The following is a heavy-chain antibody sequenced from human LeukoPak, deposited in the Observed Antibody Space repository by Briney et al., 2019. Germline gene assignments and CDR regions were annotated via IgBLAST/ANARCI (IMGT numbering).Heavy chain of an antibody. J-gene: IGHJ4*02. Sequence: GGSLRLSCAASGFTVSSNYMSWVRQAPGKGLEWVSVIYSGGSTYYADSVKGRFTISRDNSKNTLYLQMDSLRAEDTAVYYCARDRITGTSDYWGQGTLVTVSS. D-gene: IGHD1-7*01. CDR2: IYSGGST. CDR3: ARDRITGTSDY. CDR1: GFTVSSNY. V-gene: IGHV3-66*02.